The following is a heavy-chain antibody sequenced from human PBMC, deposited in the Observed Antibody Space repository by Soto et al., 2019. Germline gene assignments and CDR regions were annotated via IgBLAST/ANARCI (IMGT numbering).Heavy chain of an antibody. CDR3: AADADRDDFWSSYPYYYYSMDV. Sequence: AAVKVSCKASGYTFTAYFMQWVRQAPGQGXEWMGWIDPNSGGTSYAQKFQGRVTITRDMSTNTAYMELSGLRPEDTAIYYCAADADRDDFWSSYPYYYYSMDVWGQGTTVTVSS. CDR2: IDPNSGGT. D-gene: IGHD3-3*01. V-gene: IGHV1-2*02. J-gene: IGHJ6*02. CDR1: GYTFTAYF.